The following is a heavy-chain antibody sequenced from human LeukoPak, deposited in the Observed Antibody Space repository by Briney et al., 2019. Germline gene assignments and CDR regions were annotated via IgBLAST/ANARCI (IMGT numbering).Heavy chain of an antibody. CDR3: ARGGTFWDS. V-gene: IGHV4-39*07. D-gene: IGHD3-3*01. J-gene: IGHJ4*02. Sequence: SETLSITCTVSGGSIRTTSYYWGWIRQSPGREPEWIGTIYFSGSTYYNPSLESRVTISVDTSNNQFSLKLNSVTAADTAVYYCARGGTFWDSWGQGTLVTVSS. CDR2: IYFSGST. CDR1: GGSIRTTSYY.